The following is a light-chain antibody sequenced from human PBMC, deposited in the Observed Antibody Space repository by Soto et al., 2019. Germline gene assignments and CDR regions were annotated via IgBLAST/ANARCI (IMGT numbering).Light chain of an antibody. CDR1: QSVLYCSNNKNY. Sequence: VLAQSQASLAGSLGERAPFNCKSSQSVLYCSNNKNYLAWYQQRPGQPPKLLIYWASIRESGVPDRFSGSGFGTDFTLTISSLQAEDVAVYYCQQYYSSPLTFGGGTKVDIK. CDR3: QQYYSSPLT. V-gene: IGKV4-1*01. CDR2: WAS. J-gene: IGKJ4*01.